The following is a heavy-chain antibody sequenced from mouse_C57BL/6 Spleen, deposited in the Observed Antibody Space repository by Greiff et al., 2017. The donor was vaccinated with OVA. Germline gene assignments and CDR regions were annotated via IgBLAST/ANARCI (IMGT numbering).Heavy chain of an antibody. CDR1: GFTFSSYA. V-gene: IGHV5-4*03. CDR2: ISDGGSYT. CDR3: ASMTVTTSLAFDY. J-gene: IGHJ2*01. Sequence: EVKLVESGGGLVKPGGSLKLSCAASGFTFSSYAMSWVRQTPEKRLEWVATISDGGSYTYYPDNVKGRFTISRDNAKNNLYLQMSHLKSVDTAMYYCASMTVTTSLAFDYWGQGTTLTVSS. D-gene: IGHD2-3*01.